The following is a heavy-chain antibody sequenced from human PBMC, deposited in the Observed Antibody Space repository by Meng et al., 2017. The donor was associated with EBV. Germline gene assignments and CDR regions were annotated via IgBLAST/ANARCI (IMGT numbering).Heavy chain of an antibody. D-gene: IGHD3-22*01. CDR3: ARDGRLYDTPSPFDY. J-gene: IGHJ4*02. Sequence: QVQLWQCGAEVKKPGASVKVSCKASGYTFTSYGISWVRQAPGQGLEWMGWISAYNGNTDYAQKLQGRVTMTTDTSTSTAYMELRSLRSDDTAVYYCARDGRLYDTPSPFDYWGQGTLVTVSS. V-gene: IGHV1-18*01. CDR1: GYTFTSYG. CDR2: ISAYNGNT.